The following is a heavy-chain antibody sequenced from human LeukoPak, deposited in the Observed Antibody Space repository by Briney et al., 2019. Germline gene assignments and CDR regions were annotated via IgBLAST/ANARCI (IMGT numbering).Heavy chain of an antibody. Sequence: SETLSLTCTVSGGSISSYYWSWIRQPPGKGLEWIGSIYYSGSTNYNPSLKSRVTISVDTSKNQFSLKLSSVTAADTAVYYCARDQAPEYSSPNWFDPWGQGTLVTVSS. J-gene: IGHJ5*02. CDR2: IYYSGST. V-gene: IGHV4-59*01. CDR3: ARDQAPEYSSPNWFDP. D-gene: IGHD6-6*01. CDR1: GGSISSYY.